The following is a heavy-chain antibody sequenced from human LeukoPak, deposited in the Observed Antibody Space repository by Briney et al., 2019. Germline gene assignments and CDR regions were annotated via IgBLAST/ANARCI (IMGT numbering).Heavy chain of an antibody. D-gene: IGHD4-11*01. V-gene: IGHV4-39*07. CDR2: IENSGNT. CDR3: ASTRLHQKGPWYFDL. Sequence: SESLSLTCTVSGASISSTPYFWGWIRQPPGKGLEWIATIENSGNTYFNPSLKSRVAISLDTSKNQFSLKLSTVTAADTAVYYCASTRLHQKGPWYFDLWGRGTLVTVSS. J-gene: IGHJ2*01. CDR1: GASISSTPYF.